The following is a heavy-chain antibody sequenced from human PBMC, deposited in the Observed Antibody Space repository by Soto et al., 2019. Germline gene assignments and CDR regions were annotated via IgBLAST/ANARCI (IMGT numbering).Heavy chain of an antibody. Sequence: QVQLVQSGAEVKKPGSSVKVSCKASGGTFTMNAVNWVRQGPGQGLEWMGGITPLYGTANYAKKFQGRLTVTADKVTSTAYMELTSLISEDTAIYYCTRSTPQAGSYVQIFDYWGQGALVTVSS. D-gene: IGHD1-1*01. J-gene: IGHJ4*02. CDR2: ITPLYGTA. V-gene: IGHV1-69*06. CDR1: GGTFTMNA. CDR3: TRSTPQAGSYVQIFDY.